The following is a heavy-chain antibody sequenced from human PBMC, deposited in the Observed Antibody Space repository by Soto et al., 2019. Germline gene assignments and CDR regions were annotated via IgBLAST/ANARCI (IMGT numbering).Heavy chain of an antibody. Sequence: SETLSLTCAVSGGSIISTNWWSWVRQPPGKGLEWIGEIYYSGSTNYSPSLKNRVTILIDKSKNQFSLKLTSMTAADTAIYYCATIISGSYFVYWGQGALVTVSS. J-gene: IGHJ4*02. CDR2: IYYSGST. D-gene: IGHD3-10*01. CDR3: ATIISGSYFVY. V-gene: IGHV4-4*02. CDR1: GGSIISTNW.